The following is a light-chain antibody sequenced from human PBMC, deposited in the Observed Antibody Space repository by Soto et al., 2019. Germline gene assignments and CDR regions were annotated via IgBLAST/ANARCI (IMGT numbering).Light chain of an antibody. CDR2: AAS. CDR1: QGIRND. CDR3: LQHKRYPLA. V-gene: IGKV1-17*01. J-gene: IGKJ4*01. Sequence: DIQMNQSPSSLSASVGDRVTITCRSSQGIRNDLGWFQQTPGKAPQRLIYAASSLQSGEPSRGNRRGPRTEVTHTISSLQNEDFGTAACLQHKRYPLAFVGGT.